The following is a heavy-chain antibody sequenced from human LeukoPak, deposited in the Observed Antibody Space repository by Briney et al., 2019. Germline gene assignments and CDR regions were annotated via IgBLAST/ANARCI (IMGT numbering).Heavy chain of an antibody. V-gene: IGHV4-59*01. CDR1: GGSISSYF. CDR2: IYYSGNT. CDR3: AGAREFSSSSGRAYYFDY. J-gene: IGHJ4*02. D-gene: IGHD6-6*01. Sequence: SETLSLTCTVSGGSISSYFWIWIRQPPGKGLEWIGYIYYSGNTNSNPSLKSRVTISVDTSKNQFSLKLSSATAADTAVYYCAGAREFSSSSGRAYYFDYWGQGTLVTVSS.